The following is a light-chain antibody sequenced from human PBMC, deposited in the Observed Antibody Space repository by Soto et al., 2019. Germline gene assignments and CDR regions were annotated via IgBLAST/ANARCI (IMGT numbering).Light chain of an antibody. CDR1: QNIFTY. J-gene: IGKJ2*01. CDR2: ATS. Sequence: DIQMTQSPSTLSGSVGDRVTITCRASQNIFTYLNWYQQRPGKAPNLLIYATSNLQSGVPSRFSGSGSGTHLTITISSLQPEDFATYYRQHSYSSPTLGQGTKVDIK. V-gene: IGKV1-39*01. CDR3: QHSYSSPT.